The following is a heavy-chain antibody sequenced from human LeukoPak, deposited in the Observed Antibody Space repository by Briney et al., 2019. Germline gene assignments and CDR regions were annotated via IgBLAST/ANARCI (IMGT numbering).Heavy chain of an antibody. V-gene: IGHV4-39*01. J-gene: IGHJ4*02. Sequence: PSETLSLTCTVSGGSISSTYYWAWIRHPPGKGLEWIGTILYSGSTYYNPSLKSRVTISLDTSKNQFSLKVSSVTAADTAVYYCANLRRYDSSGYYSDYWGQGTLVTVSP. CDR1: GGSISSTYY. CDR2: ILYSGST. D-gene: IGHD3-22*01. CDR3: ANLRRYDSSGYYSDY.